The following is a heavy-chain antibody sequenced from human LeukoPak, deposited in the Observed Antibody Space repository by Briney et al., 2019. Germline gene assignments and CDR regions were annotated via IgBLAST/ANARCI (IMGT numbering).Heavy chain of an antibody. CDR1: GFTFSSYS. CDR3: ARDLGVTMVRGVPFDY. CDR2: ISSSSSYI. D-gene: IGHD3-10*01. J-gene: IGHJ4*02. V-gene: IGHV3-21*01. Sequence: GGSLRLSCAASGFTFSSYSMNWVRQAPGKGLEWVSSISSSSSYIYYADSVKGRFTISRDNAKNSLYLQMNSLRAEDTAVYYCARDLGVTMVRGVPFDYWGQGTLVTVSS.